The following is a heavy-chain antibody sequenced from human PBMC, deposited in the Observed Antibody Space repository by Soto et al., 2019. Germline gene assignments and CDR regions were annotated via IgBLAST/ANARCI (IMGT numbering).Heavy chain of an antibody. CDR3: ARSVAALTSPRFSY. CDR1: GGSISSYY. V-gene: IGHV4-59*01. D-gene: IGHD6-6*01. J-gene: IGHJ4*02. Sequence: QVQLQESGPGLVKPSETLSLTCTVSGGSISSYYWSWIRQPPGKGLEWIGYVYNSGSTAYNHSLKSRVTISADTSKNQFSLQLTSVTAADTAVYYCARSVAALTSPRFSYWGQGTLVTVSS. CDR2: VYNSGST.